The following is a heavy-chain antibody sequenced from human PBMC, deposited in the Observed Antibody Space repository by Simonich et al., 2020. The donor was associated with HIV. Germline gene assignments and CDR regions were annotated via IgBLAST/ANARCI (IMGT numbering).Heavy chain of an antibody. J-gene: IGHJ4*02. CDR3: AKDRYYNFWSGYYDY. V-gene: IGHV3-23*01. Sequence: EVQLLESGGGLVQPGGSLRLSCAASGFTFSSYAMSWVRQAPGKGLEGDSAIRGSGGSTYDADTVKGRFTISRDNSKNTLYLQMNSLRAEDTAVYYCAKDRYYNFWSGYYDYWGQGTLVTVSS. CDR1: GFTFSSYA. CDR2: IRGSGGST. D-gene: IGHD3-3*01.